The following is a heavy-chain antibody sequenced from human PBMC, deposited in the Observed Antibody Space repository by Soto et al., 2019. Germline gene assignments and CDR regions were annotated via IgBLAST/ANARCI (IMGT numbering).Heavy chain of an antibody. J-gene: IGHJ5*01. D-gene: IGHD6-6*01. CDR2: ISGSGVRT. CDR3: AKDHAREQFVRGENWFDS. CDR1: GFTFTNYA. Sequence: LRLSCTASGFTFTNYAMTWARQAPGKGLEWVSTISGSGVRTYYADSVKGRFTISRDNSKNTLDLQMNSLRAEDTAIYYCAKDHAREQFVRGENWFDSWGQGXLVTVYS. V-gene: IGHV3-23*01.